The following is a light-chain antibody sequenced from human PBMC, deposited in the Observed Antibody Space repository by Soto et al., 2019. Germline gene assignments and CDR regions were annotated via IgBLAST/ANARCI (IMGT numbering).Light chain of an antibody. J-gene: IGKJ3*01. V-gene: IGKV4-1*01. CDR2: WAS. Sequence: DIVMTQSPDSLAVSLGERATISCKSSQTISYTSINKTYLAWYQQRPGQPPKLLIYWASIRGSGVPDRLSGSGFGTDFTLTISSLEPEDFAVYYCQQRSNWPPFTFGPGA. CDR3: QQRSNWPPFT. CDR1: QTISYTSINKTY.